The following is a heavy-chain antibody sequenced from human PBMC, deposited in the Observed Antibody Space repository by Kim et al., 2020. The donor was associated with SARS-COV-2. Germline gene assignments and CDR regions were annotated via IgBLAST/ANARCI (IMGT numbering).Heavy chain of an antibody. J-gene: IGHJ5*02. Sequence: SVKVSCKASGGTFSSYAISWVRQAPGQGLEWMGGIIPIFGTANYAQKFQGRVTITADESTSTAYMELSSLRSEDTAVYYCAREVSWNDVAWFDPWGQGTLVTVSS. CDR2: IIPIFGTA. V-gene: IGHV1-69*13. D-gene: IGHD1-1*01. CDR1: GGTFSSYA. CDR3: AREVSWNDVAWFDP.